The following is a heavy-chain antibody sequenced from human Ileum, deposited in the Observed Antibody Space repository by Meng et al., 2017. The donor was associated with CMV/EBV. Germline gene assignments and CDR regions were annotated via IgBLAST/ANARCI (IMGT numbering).Heavy chain of an antibody. D-gene: IGHD2-15*01. CDR1: GSSIGRRLW. CDR3: ARSPGWYSLDY. CDR2: ISHSGDT. V-gene: IGHV4-4*01. J-gene: IGHJ4*02. Sequence: LACAVSGSSIGRRLWWSGVRQPPGKGLEWIRDISHSGDTKYKSSLQSRVTITADMTKNHFSLKLTAVTAADTGVYFCARSPGWYSLDYWGQGILVTVSS.